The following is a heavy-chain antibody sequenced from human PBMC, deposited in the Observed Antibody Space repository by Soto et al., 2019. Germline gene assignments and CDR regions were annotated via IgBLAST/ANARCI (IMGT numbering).Heavy chain of an antibody. D-gene: IGHD2-15*01. J-gene: IGHJ6*03. CDR3: ARSTRYCSGGSCYSAQYYYYYYYMDV. Sequence: SETLSLTCAVYGGSFSGYYWSWIRQPPGKGLEWIGEINHSGSTNYNPSLKSRVTISVDTPKNQFSLKLSSVTAADTAVYYCARSTRYCSGGSCYSAQYYYYYYYMDVWGKGTTVTVSS. V-gene: IGHV4-34*01. CDR2: INHSGST. CDR1: GGSFSGYY.